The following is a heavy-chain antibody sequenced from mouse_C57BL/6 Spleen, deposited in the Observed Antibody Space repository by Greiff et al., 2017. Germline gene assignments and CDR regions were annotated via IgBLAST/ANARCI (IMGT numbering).Heavy chain of an antibody. CDR2: IYPGDGDT. CDR3: ARGSTMVTTREYYYAMDY. J-gene: IGHJ4*01. CDR1: GYAFSSSW. D-gene: IGHD2-2*01. V-gene: IGHV1-82*01. Sequence: VQLQQSGPELVKPGASVKISCKASGYAFSSSWMNWVKQRPGKGLEWIGRIYPGDGDTNYNGKFKGKATLTADKSSITAYMQLSSLTSEDSAVXFCARGSTMVTTREYYYAMDYWGQGTSVTVSS.